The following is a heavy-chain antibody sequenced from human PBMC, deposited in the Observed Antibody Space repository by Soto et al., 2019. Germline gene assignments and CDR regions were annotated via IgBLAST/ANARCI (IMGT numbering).Heavy chain of an antibody. CDR2: ITGTGADT. CDR1: GFTFSNYA. D-gene: IGHD2-2*01. CDR3: AKGSSTSRPYYFDY. J-gene: IGHJ4*02. Sequence: GGSLRLSCASSGFTFSNYAMSLVRQAPGKGLEWFSAITGTGADTYHADSVKARFTISRDNSKNTLFLQMNSLRAEDTAIYYCAKGSSTSRPYYFDYWGRGTLVTVSS. V-gene: IGHV3-23*01.